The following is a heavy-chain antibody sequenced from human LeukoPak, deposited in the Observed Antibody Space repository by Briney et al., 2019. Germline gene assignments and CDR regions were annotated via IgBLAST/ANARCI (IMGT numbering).Heavy chain of an antibody. J-gene: IGHJ4*02. CDR1: GDSVSSDTGGYY. CDR3: ARDRGDYSGDPGYFDY. V-gene: IGHV4-31*03. Sequence: SETLSLTCSVPGDSVSSDTGGYYWTWIRQRPGKGLEWIGNIHSSGSTSYNPSLRSRLSISRDRSKNQFSLRLTSVTVADTAFYYCARDRGDYSGDPGYFDYWGQGPLVSVSS. D-gene: IGHD4-4*01. CDR2: IHSSGST.